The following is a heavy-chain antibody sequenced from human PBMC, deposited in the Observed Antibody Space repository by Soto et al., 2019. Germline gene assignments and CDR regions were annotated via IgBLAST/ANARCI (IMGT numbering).Heavy chain of an antibody. Sequence: QVQLVESGGGVVQPGRSLRLSCSASGFTFSDFEMYWIRQAPAKALDWVSFIYYDGSNQYYAGSVKGGFTISRDNSKKAPLFLMSSLRSEDTTVYSCARRTGTAPRFDFWGQGTLVTVSS. J-gene: IGHJ4*02. CDR2: IYYDGSNQ. CDR1: GFTFSDFE. V-gene: IGHV3-30*14. CDR3: ARRTGTAPRFDF. D-gene: IGHD1-7*01.